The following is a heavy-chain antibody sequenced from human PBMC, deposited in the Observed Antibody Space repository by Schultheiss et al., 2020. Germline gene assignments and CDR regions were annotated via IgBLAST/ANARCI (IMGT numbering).Heavy chain of an antibody. CDR1: GFTFSSYA. J-gene: IGHJ6*03. V-gene: IGHV3-21*01. D-gene: IGHD6-19*01. CDR3: ARVLDGGSGWSCYMDV. Sequence: GGSLRLSCAASGFTFSSYAMSWVRQAPGKGPEWVSSISSSSSYIYYADSVKGRFTISRDNAKNSLYLQMNSLRAEDTAVYYCARVLDGGSGWSCYMDVWGKGTTVTVSS. CDR2: ISSSSSYI.